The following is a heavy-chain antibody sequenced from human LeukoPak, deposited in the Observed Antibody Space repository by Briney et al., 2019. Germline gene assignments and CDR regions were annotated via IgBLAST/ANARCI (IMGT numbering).Heavy chain of an antibody. CDR2: ISGSGGST. CDR3: AKGKRRTSGWSPFDY. CDR1: GFTFSSYA. Sequence: PGGSLRLSCAASGFTFSSYAMSWVRQAPGKGLEWVSAISGSGGSTYYADSVKGRFTISRDSSKNTLYLQMNSLRAEGTAVYYCAKGKRRTSGWSPFDYWGQGTLVTVSS. D-gene: IGHD6-19*01. V-gene: IGHV3-23*01. J-gene: IGHJ4*02.